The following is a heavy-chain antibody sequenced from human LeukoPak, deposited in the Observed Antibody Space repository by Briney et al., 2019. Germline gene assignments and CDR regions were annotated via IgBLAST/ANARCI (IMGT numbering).Heavy chain of an antibody. CDR3: AMGKGYCSSTSCYPREDYFDY. CDR1: GGSISSSSYY. CDR2: IYYSGST. D-gene: IGHD2-2*01. V-gene: IGHV4-39*01. Sequence: PSETLSLTCTVSGGSISSSSYYWGWIRQPPGKGLEWIGSIYYSGSTYYNPSLKSRVTISVDTSKNQFSLKLSSVTAADTAVYYCAMGKGYCSSTSCYPREDYFDYWGQGTLVSVSS. J-gene: IGHJ4*02.